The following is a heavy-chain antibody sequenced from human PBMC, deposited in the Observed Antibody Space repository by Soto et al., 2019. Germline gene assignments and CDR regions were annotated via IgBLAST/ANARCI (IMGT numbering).Heavy chain of an antibody. D-gene: IGHD3-3*01. CDR3: ARDALSYYDFWSGYNY. CDR1: GFTFSSYG. Sequence: LRLSCAASGFTFSSYGMHWVRQAPGKGLEWVAVIWYDGSNKYYADSVKGRFTISRDNSKNTLYLQMNSLRAEDTAVYYCARDALSYYDFWSGYNYWGQGTLVTVSS. CDR2: IWYDGSNK. V-gene: IGHV3-33*01. J-gene: IGHJ4*02.